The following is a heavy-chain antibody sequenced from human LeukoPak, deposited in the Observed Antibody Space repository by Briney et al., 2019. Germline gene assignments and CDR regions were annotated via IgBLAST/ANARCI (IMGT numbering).Heavy chain of an antibody. D-gene: IGHD2-21*01. Sequence: ASVTVSCTTSGYIFNIYFLYWVRQAPGQGLEWMGWLNPHSGETNYAQKFQGRVTMTRDTSITTAYLDLSRLRSDDTAVYYCARGHYNIENGDYADFFDKWGQGTLVTVSS. CDR2: LNPHSGET. CDR3: ARGHYNIENGDYADFFDK. J-gene: IGHJ4*02. CDR1: GYIFNIYF. V-gene: IGHV1-2*02.